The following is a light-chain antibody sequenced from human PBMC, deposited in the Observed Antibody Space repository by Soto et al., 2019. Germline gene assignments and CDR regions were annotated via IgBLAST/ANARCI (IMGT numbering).Light chain of an antibody. CDR2: GAS. CDR1: QSVSSTY. V-gene: IGKV3-20*01. J-gene: IGKJ4*01. Sequence: EIVLTQSPGTLSLSPGERATLSCRASQSVSSTYLAWYQQKPGQAPRLLIYGASSRATGVPDRFSGSGSGTDFTLTITRLEPEDSAVYYCQQFGGSPRLSFGGGTKV. CDR3: QQFGGSPRLS.